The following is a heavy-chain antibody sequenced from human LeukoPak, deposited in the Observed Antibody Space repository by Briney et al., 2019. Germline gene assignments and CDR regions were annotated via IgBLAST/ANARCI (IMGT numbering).Heavy chain of an antibody. V-gene: IGHV4-61*01. J-gene: IGHJ4*02. CDR2: IYSSGST. CDR1: GGSVTSGSNY. D-gene: IGHD6-19*01. CDR3: AKEHMAVTGYFDG. Sequence: SETLSLTCTVSGGSVTSGSNYWSWVRQPPGRGLEWIGYIYSSGSTEYNPGLKSRVTISMDPSKNQFSLKLRSVTAADTAVYFCAKEHMAVTGYFDGWGKGTLVSVSS.